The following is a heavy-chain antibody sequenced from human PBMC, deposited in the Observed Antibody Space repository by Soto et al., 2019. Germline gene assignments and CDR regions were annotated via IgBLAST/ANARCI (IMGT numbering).Heavy chain of an antibody. CDR3: ARVAIAAAGTLENWFDP. Sequence: ASVKVSCKASGYTFTSYYMHWVRQAPGQGLEWMGIINPSGGSTSYAQKFQGRVTMTRDTSTSTVYMELSSLRSEDTAVYYCARVAIAAAGTLENWFDPWGQGTLVPSPQ. V-gene: IGHV1-46*01. CDR1: GYTFTSYY. D-gene: IGHD6-13*01. CDR2: INPSGGST. J-gene: IGHJ5*02.